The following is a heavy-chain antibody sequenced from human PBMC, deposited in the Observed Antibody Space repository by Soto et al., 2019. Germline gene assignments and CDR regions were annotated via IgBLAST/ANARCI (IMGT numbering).Heavy chain of an antibody. V-gene: IGHV1-18*01. CDR1: GYTFTSYG. CDR2: ISAYNGNT. Sequence: ASVKVSCKASGYTFTSYGISWVRQAPGQGLEWMGWISAYNGNTNYAQKLQGRVTMTTDTSTSTAYMELRSLRSDDTAVYYCARTLTYYYDSSGYRTSFDYWGQGTLVTVSS. J-gene: IGHJ4*02. D-gene: IGHD3-22*01. CDR3: ARTLTYYYDSSGYRTSFDY.